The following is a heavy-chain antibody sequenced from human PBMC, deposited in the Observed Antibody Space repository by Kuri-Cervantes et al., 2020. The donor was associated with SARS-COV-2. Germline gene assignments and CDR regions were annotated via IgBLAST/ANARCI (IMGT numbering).Heavy chain of an antibody. Sequence: GGSLRLSCAASGFTFSGHWIHWVRQAPGKGLVWVSRINPDGSYTNNADSVKGRFTVSRDNSKNMLYLQMNSLTADDTAIYYCAKANCGGDCRVFDCWGQGTTVTVSS. CDR2: INPDGSYT. CDR3: AKANCGGDCRVFDC. D-gene: IGHD2-21*02. J-gene: IGHJ4*03. V-gene: IGHV3-74*01. CDR1: GFTFSGHW.